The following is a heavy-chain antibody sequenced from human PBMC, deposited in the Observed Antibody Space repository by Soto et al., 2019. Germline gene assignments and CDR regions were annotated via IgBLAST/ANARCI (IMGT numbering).Heavy chain of an antibody. CDR3: AREDCSSISCYSHYFDY. Sequence: GSLRLSCAASGFTFSSYSMNWVRQAPGKGLEWVSYISSSSSTIYYADSVKGRFTISRDNAKNSLYLQMNSLRAEDTAVYYCAREDCSSISCYSHYFDYWGQGTLVTVSS. CDR1: GFTFSSYS. D-gene: IGHD2-2*02. V-gene: IGHV3-48*01. J-gene: IGHJ4*02. CDR2: ISSSSSTI.